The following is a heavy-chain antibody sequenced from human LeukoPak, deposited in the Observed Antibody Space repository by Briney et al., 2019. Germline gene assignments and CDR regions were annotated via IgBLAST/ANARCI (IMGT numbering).Heavy chain of an antibody. Sequence: GGSLRLSCAASGFTFSSYAMSRVRQAPGKGLEWVSAISGSGGSTYYADSVKGRFTISRDNSKNTLYLQMNSLRAEDTAVYYCAKRLYDSSGYYPFDYWGQGTLVTVSS. CDR1: GFTFSSYA. J-gene: IGHJ4*02. D-gene: IGHD3-22*01. CDR2: ISGSGGST. CDR3: AKRLYDSSGYYPFDY. V-gene: IGHV3-23*01.